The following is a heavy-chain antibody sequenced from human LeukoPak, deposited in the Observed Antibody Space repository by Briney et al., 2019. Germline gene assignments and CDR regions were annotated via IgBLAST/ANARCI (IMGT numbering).Heavy chain of an antibody. Sequence: GGSLRLSCVASGFTFSSYTMNWVRQAPGKGLEWVSVIYSGGSTYYADSVKGRFTISRHNSKNTLYLQMNSLRAEDTAVYYCARDSGTAYAAFDIWGQGTMVTVSS. J-gene: IGHJ3*02. CDR3: ARDSGTAYAAFDI. CDR1: GFTFSSYT. V-gene: IGHV3-53*04. CDR2: IYSGGST. D-gene: IGHD1-1*01.